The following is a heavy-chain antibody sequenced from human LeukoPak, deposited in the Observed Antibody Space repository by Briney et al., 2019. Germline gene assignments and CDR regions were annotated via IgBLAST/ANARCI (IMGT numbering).Heavy chain of an antibody. J-gene: IGHJ4*02. CDR1: GYTFTGYY. V-gene: IGHV1-69*13. CDR3: ARDRGYCGGDCYHY. Sequence: SVKVSCKASGYTFTGYYMHWVRQAPGQGLEWMGGIIPIFGTANYAQKFQGRVTITADESTSTVYMELSSLRSEDTAVYYCARDRGYCGGDCYHYWGQGTLVTVSS. CDR2: IIPIFGTA. D-gene: IGHD2-21*02.